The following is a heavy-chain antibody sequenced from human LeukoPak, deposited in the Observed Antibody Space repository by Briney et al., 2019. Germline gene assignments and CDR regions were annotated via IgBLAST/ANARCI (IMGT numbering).Heavy chain of an antibody. CDR1: GFTVSSNY. D-gene: IGHD5-24*01. Sequence: PGGSLRLSCAASGFTVSSNYMSWVRQAPGKGLEWVSVIYSGGSTYYADSVKGRFTISRDNSKNTLYLQMNSLRAEDTAVYYCAKDRRVGGYNKGYLDYWGQGTLVTVSS. V-gene: IGHV3-53*01. CDR3: AKDRRVGGYNKGYLDY. CDR2: IYSGGST. J-gene: IGHJ4*02.